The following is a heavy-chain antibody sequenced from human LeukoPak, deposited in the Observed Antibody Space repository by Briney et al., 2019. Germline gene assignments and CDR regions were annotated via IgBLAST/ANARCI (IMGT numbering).Heavy chain of an antibody. CDR2: ISYDGSNK. J-gene: IGHJ4*02. Sequence: GGSLRLSCAASGITFSSYAMHWVRQAPGKGLEWVAVISYDGSNKYYADSVKGRFTSSRDNSKNTLYLQMNSLRAEDTAVYFCARDARYYDILTGYPLFDYWGQGTLVTVSS. CDR1: GITFSSYA. V-gene: IGHV3-30-3*01. D-gene: IGHD3-9*01. CDR3: ARDARYYDILTGYPLFDY.